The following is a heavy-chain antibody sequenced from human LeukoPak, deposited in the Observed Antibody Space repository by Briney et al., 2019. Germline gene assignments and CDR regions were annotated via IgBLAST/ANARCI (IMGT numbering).Heavy chain of an antibody. CDR3: VRVWSTGWYYES. Sequence: GGSLRLSCAGSGFTFSGYHMSWVRQAPGKGLKWVSYISSGSVTMYYADSVKGRFTISRDNAKNSLYLQMNSLRAEDTAVYYCVRVWSTGWYYESWGQGTLVTVSS. D-gene: IGHD6-19*01. J-gene: IGHJ4*02. CDR1: GFTFSGYH. CDR2: ISSGSVTM. V-gene: IGHV3-48*04.